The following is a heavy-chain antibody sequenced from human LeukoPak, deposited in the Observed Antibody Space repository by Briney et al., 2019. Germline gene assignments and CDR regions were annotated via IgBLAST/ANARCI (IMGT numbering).Heavy chain of an antibody. J-gene: IGHJ4*02. Sequence: GGSLRLSCAASGFTFSSYGMHWVRQAPGKGLEWVAFIRYDGSNKYYADSVKGRFTISRDNSKNTLYLQMNSLRAEDTAVYYCAKADTLSRAVADWGQGTLVTVSS. D-gene: IGHD6-19*01. V-gene: IGHV3-30*02. CDR1: GFTFSSYG. CDR2: IRYDGSNK. CDR3: AKADTLSRAVAD.